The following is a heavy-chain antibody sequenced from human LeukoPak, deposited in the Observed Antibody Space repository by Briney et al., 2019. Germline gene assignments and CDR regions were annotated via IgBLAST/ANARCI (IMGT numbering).Heavy chain of an antibody. CDR3: AKDSRRDGYNPGENDY. CDR1: GFTFSSYA. V-gene: IGHV3-23*01. Sequence: PGGSLRLSCAASGFTFSSYAMSWVRQAPGKGLEWVSAISGSGGSTYYADSVKGRFTISRDNSKNTLYLQMNSLRAEDTAVYYCAKDSRRDGYNPGENDYWGQGTLVTVSS. J-gene: IGHJ4*02. CDR2: ISGSGGST. D-gene: IGHD5-24*01.